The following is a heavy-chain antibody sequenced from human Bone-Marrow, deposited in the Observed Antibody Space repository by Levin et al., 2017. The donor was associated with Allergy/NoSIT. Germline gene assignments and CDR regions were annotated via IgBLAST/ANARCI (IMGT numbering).Heavy chain of an antibody. J-gene: IGHJ4*02. CDR3: ARDRDGYAPLDY. V-gene: IGHV3-66*01. D-gene: IGHD2-2*01. CDR2: IYSGGST. CDR1: GFTVSSNY. Sequence: GESLKISCAASGFTVSSNYMSWVRQAPGKGLEWVSVIYSGGSTYYADSVKGRFTISRDNSKNTLYLQMNSLRAEDTAVYYCARDRDGYAPLDYWGQGTLVTVSS.